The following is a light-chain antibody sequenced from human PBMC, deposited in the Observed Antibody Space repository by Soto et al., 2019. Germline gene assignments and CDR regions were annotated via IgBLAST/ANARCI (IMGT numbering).Light chain of an antibody. J-gene: IGKJ4*01. CDR1: QSISSW. CDR2: TAS. Sequence: DIQMTQSPSTLSASVGDRVTITCRASQSISSWLAWYQQKPGKAPKLLIYTASSLESGAPSRFSGSGSGTEFTLTISSLRSPVFATYCCPQYNSYPGLAFGGGTNVEIK. V-gene: IGKV1-5*03. CDR3: PQYNSYPGLA.